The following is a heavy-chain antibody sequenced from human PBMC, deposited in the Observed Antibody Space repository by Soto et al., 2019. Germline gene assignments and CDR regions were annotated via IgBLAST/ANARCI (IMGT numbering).Heavy chain of an antibody. Sequence: QVQLVESGGGVVQPGRSLRLSCAASGFTFSSYAMHWVRQAPGKGLEWVAVISYDGSNKYYADSVKGRFTISRDNSKNTLYLQMNSLRAEDTAVYYCARSDYYDSSGYIDWGQGTLVTVSS. V-gene: IGHV3-30-3*01. D-gene: IGHD3-22*01. CDR1: GFTFSSYA. CDR2: ISYDGSNK. J-gene: IGHJ4*02. CDR3: ARSDYYDSSGYID.